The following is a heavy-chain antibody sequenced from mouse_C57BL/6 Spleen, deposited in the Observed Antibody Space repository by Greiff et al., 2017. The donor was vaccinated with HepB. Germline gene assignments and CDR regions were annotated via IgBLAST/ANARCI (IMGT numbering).Heavy chain of an antibody. CDR3: ARSGGYGSSFPFAY. V-gene: IGHV14-3*01. Sequence: EVQLQQSVAELVRPGASVKLSCTASGFNIKNTYMHWVKQRPEQGLEWIGRIDPANGNTKYAPKFQGKATITADTSANTSYLQLSSLTSGDTAIFYGARSGGYGSSFPFAYWGQGTLVTVSA. CDR1: GFNIKNTY. CDR2: IDPANGNT. D-gene: IGHD1-1*01. J-gene: IGHJ3*01.